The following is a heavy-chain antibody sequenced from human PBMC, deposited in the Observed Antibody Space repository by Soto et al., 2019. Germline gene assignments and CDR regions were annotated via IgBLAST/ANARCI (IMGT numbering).Heavy chain of an antibody. CDR1: GVSFNPFG. J-gene: IGHJ4*02. CDR3: AKDWWHGDSVFDN. CDR2: ISDDGRNK. D-gene: IGHD4-17*01. Sequence: QVQLVESGGGVVQPGRSLRLSCAASGVSFNPFGIHWVRPAPGKGLEWVALISDDGRNKYFADSVKGRFPISRDNSNKTLDLQMNSLRAADTAVYYCAKDWWHGDSVFDNWGQGTLVIVSS. V-gene: IGHV3-30*18.